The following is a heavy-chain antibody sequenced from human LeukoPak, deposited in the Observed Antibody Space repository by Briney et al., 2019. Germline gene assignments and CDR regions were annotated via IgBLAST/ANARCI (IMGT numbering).Heavy chain of an antibody. V-gene: IGHV3-21*01. D-gene: IGHD3-3*01. Sequence: PGGSLRLSCAASGFTISSYNMNWVRQAPGQGLEWVSSISGSTGYMYYADSMKGRFTISRDNAKNSLYLQMSSLRAEDTAVYYCARDGPIFGVLNWFDPWGQGTLVTVSS. CDR1: GFTISSYN. CDR3: ARDGPIFGVLNWFDP. CDR2: ISGSTGYM. J-gene: IGHJ5*02.